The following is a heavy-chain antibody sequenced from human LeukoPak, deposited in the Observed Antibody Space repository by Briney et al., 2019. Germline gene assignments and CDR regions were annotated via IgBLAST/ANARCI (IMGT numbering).Heavy chain of an antibody. Sequence: HPGGSLRLSCAASGFTFSSYGMHWVRQAPGKGLEGVAVISYDGSNKYYADSVKGRFTISRDNSKNTLYLQMNSLRAEDTAVYYCARDQRTVPGECGMDVWGQGTTVTVSS. CDR1: GFTFSSYG. CDR3: ARDQRTVPGECGMDV. J-gene: IGHJ6*02. D-gene: IGHD3-10*01. V-gene: IGHV3-30*03. CDR2: ISYDGSNK.